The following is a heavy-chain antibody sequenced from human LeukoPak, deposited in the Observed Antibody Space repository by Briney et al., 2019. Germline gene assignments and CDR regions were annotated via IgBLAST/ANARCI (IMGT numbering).Heavy chain of an antibody. CDR1: GFTFSSYA. Sequence: PGGSLRLSCAASGFTFSSYAMSWVRQAPGKGLEWVSIINKSGGSTNYADSVKGRFTISGDNSENTLYLQVNSLRAEDTALYYCAKWGQFGVAILTFDYWGQGTLVTVSS. CDR3: AKWGQFGVAILTFDY. J-gene: IGHJ4*02. V-gene: IGHV3-23*01. D-gene: IGHD3-3*01. CDR2: INKSGGST.